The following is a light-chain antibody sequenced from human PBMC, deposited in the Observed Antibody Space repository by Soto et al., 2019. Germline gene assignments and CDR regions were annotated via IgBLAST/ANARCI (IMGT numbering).Light chain of an antibody. V-gene: IGKV1-5*03. Sequence: DIQMTQSPSTLSASVGDRITITCRASQSISNLLAWYQQKPGKAPKLLIYKASTLESGVPSRFSGSGSGTEFTLTSSGLQPDDFASYYCQQYNSYSTFGQGTKLEMK. J-gene: IGKJ2*01. CDR1: QSISNL. CDR2: KAS. CDR3: QQYNSYST.